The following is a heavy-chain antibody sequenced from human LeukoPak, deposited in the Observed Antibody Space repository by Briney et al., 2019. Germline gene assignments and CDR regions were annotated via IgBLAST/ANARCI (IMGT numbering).Heavy chain of an antibody. D-gene: IGHD3-16*01. Sequence: GGSLRLSCAASGFTVTGNYMSWVRQAPGKGLEWVSVMYSGGSTYYVDSVKGRFTISRDNSRNTLYPQMNSLRAEDTAVYYCAATQEGVDYWGQGTLVTVSS. CDR2: MYSGGST. CDR3: AATQEGVDY. J-gene: IGHJ4*02. CDR1: GFTVTGNY. V-gene: IGHV3-66*02.